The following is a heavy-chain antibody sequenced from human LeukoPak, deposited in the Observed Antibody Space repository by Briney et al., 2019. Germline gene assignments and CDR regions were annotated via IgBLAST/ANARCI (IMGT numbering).Heavy chain of an antibody. D-gene: IGHD2-15*01. Sequence: SETLSLTCTVSGGSISSSSYYWGWIRQPPGKGLEWIVSIYYSGSTYYNPSLKSRVTISVDTSKNQFSLKLSSVTAADTAVYYCATNYCSGGSCYSEGAFDIWGQGTMVTVSS. CDR2: IYYSGST. V-gene: IGHV4-39*01. CDR1: GGSISSSSYY. J-gene: IGHJ3*02. CDR3: ATNYCSGGSCYSEGAFDI.